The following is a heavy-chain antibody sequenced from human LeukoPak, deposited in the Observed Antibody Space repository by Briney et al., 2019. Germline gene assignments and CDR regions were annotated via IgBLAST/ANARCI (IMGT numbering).Heavy chain of an antibody. CDR1: GFTFSSYG. V-gene: IGHV3-74*01. CDR2: INSDGRAT. D-gene: IGHD3-9*01. J-gene: IGHJ2*01. Sequence: GGSLRLSCAASGFTFSSYGMHWVRQAPGKGLVWVSRINSDGRATNYADSVKGRFTISRDNAKNTLYLQMKSLRAEDTAVYYCARSPENYDVLTGYYGWYFDLWGRGTLVTVSS. CDR3: ARSPENYDVLTGYYGWYFDL.